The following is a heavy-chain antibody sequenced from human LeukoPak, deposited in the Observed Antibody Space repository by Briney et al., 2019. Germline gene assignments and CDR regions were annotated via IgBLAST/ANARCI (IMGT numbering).Heavy chain of an antibody. V-gene: IGHV3-74*01. D-gene: IGHD2-15*01. CDR1: GFTFKLYW. CDR3: IRGGPSTWS. Sequence: GGSLRLSCSASGFTFKLYWMHWVRQVPGRAPVWVSRINDDGSDTRYADSVEGRFTISRDDATNMVFLQMNSLRPEDTAIYYCIRGGPSTWSWGQGTLVTVSS. CDR2: INDDGSDT. J-gene: IGHJ5*02.